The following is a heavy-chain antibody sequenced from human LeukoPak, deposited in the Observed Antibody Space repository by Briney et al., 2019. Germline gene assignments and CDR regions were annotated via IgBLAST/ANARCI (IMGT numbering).Heavy chain of an antibody. J-gene: IGHJ4*02. Sequence: GGSLRLSCAVSGFTFSSYWMSWVRQAPGKGLEWVANIKQDGSQKYYVDSVKGRFTISRDNAKNSLYLQMNSLRAEDTAVYDCARDCSSTSCYWTFDYWGQGTLVAVSS. CDR1: GFTFSSYW. CDR3: ARDCSSTSCYWTFDY. D-gene: IGHD2-2*01. CDR2: IKQDGSQK. V-gene: IGHV3-7*01.